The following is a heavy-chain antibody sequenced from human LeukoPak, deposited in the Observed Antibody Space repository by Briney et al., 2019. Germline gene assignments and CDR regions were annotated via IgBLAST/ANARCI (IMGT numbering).Heavy chain of an antibody. V-gene: IGHV4-34*01. CDR2: INHSGST. D-gene: IGHD6-19*01. CDR1: GGSFSGYY. Sequence: SETLSLTCAVYGGSFSGYYWSWLRQPPGKGLEWIGEINHSGSTNYNPSLKSRVTISVDTSKNQFSLKLSSVTAADTAVYYCASPGYSSGWNWFDPWGQGTLVTVSS. J-gene: IGHJ5*02. CDR3: ASPGYSSGWNWFDP.